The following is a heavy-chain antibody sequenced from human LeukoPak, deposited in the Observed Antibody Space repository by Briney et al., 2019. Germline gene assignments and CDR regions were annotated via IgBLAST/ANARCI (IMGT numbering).Heavy chain of an antibody. V-gene: IGHV1-18*04. D-gene: IGHD3-10*01. CDR1: GYTFTGYY. CDR2: ISAYNGNT. CDR3: ARDHDPAFMVRGVIGSY. Sequence: ASVKVSCKASGYTFTGYYMHWVRQAPGQGLEWMGWISAYNGNTNYAQKLQGRVTMTTDTSTSTAYMELRSLRSDDTAVYYCARDHDPAFMVRGVIGSYRGQGTLVTVSS. J-gene: IGHJ4*02.